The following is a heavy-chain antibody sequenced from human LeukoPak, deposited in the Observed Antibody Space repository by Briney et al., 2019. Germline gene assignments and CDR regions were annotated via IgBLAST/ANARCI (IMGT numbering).Heavy chain of an antibody. Sequence: PGGSLRLSCAASGFTVSSNYMSWVRQAPGKGLEWVSVIYSGGSTYYADSVKGRFTISRDNSKNTLYLQMNSLRAEDTAVYYCARDIWFGEPPHIWFDPWGQGTLVTVPS. D-gene: IGHD3-10*01. CDR3: ARDIWFGEPPHIWFDP. J-gene: IGHJ5*02. CDR2: IYSGGST. V-gene: IGHV3-53*01. CDR1: GFTVSSNY.